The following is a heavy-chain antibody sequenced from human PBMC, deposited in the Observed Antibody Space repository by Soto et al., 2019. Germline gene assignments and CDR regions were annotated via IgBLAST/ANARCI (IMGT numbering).Heavy chain of an antibody. J-gene: IGHJ6*03. CDR3: AKTVTTSVVYYYYYYMDG. CDR1: GYTFTSYD. V-gene: IGHV1-8*01. D-gene: IGHD4-17*01. Sequence: QVQLVQSGAEVKKPGASVKVSCKASGYTFTSYDINWVRQATGQGLEWMGWMNPNSGNTGYAQKFQGRVTMTRNTSISTGYMGLSSRRSDDKAVYYCAKTVTTSVVYYYYYYMDGWGKGTTVTVSS. CDR2: MNPNSGNT.